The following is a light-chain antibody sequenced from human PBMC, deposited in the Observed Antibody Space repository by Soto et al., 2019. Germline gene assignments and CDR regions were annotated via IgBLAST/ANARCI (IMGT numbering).Light chain of an antibody. CDR1: QSVSSY. CDR2: DAS. CDR3: QYRSNWTPTWT. Sequence: IVLTQAPATMSLSPGERANLACRASQSVSSYLAWYQQKPGQAPRLLVYDASNRATGIPPRFSGSGSGTDFARTISIREPEDFAVYYCQYRSNWTPTWTLGQGTKVEIK. V-gene: IGKV3-11*01. J-gene: IGKJ1*01.